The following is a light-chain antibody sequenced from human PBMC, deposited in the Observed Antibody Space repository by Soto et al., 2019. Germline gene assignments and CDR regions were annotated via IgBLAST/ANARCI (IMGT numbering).Light chain of an antibody. Sequence: QLVLTQSPSASASLGASVKLTCTLSSGHSSYAIAWHQQQPEKGPRYLMKLDSDGSHTKGDAIPDRFSGSSSGAERYLTISSLQSEDEAGDYCQTWGTGIHVVFGGGTKLTVL. CDR3: QTWGTGIHVV. CDR1: SGHSSYA. J-gene: IGLJ2*01. V-gene: IGLV4-69*01. CDR2: LDSDGSH.